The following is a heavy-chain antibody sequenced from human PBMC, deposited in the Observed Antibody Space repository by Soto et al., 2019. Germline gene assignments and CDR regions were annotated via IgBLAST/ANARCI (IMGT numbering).Heavy chain of an antibody. V-gene: IGHV1-8*01. Sequence: ASVKVSFKASGYTFTSYDIYWVRHATGQGXEWMGWMNPNTGNSGYAQKFQGRVTMTSDTSISTAHMELSSLRSEDTAVYYCARRAETNGWNGFGADKYYFDFWGQGTLVTVSS. CDR3: ARRAETNGWNGFGADKYYFDF. J-gene: IGHJ4*02. CDR2: MNPNTGNS. CDR1: GYTFTSYD. D-gene: IGHD1-1*01.